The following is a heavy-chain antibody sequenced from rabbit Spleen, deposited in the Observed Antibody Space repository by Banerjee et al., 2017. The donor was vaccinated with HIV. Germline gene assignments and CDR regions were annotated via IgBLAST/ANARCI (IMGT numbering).Heavy chain of an antibody. J-gene: IGHJ4*01. CDR1: GIAFSGDSY. CDR3: ARDLAGVIGWNFYL. CDR2: IDTGSSGFT. D-gene: IGHD4-1*01. V-gene: IGHV1S40*01. Sequence: QSLEESGGDLVKLGASLTLPCKASGIAFSGDSYMCWVRQDPGKGLEWIACIDTGSSGFTYFANWAKGRLTISKTSSTTVTLQMTSLTAADTATYFCARDLAGVIGWNFYLWGQGTLVTVS.